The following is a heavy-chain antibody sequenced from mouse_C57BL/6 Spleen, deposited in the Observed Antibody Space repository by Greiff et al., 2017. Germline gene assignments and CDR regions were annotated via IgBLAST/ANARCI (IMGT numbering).Heavy chain of an antibody. CDR2: IYPRDGST. CDR3: AREDGNYFDY. D-gene: IGHD2-1*01. J-gene: IGHJ2*01. V-gene: IGHV1-85*01. Sequence: VKLVESGPELVKPGASVKLSCKASGYTFTSYDINWVKQRPGQGLEWIGWIYPRDGSTKYNEKFKGKATLTVDTSSSTAYMELHSLTSEDSAVYFCAREDGNYFDYWGQGTTLTVSS. CDR1: GYTFTSYD.